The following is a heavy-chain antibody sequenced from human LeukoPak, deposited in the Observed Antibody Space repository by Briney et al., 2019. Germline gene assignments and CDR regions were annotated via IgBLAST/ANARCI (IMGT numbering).Heavy chain of an antibody. CDR2: IYYSGST. Sequence: SQTLSLTCTVSGGSISSGGYYWSWIRQPPGKGLEWIGYIYYSGSTYYNPSLKSRVTISVDTSKNQFSLKLSSVTAADTAVYYCARGEHSGSYRGAFDIWGQGTMVTVSS. D-gene: IGHD1-26*01. CDR3: ARGEHSGSYRGAFDI. J-gene: IGHJ3*02. CDR1: GGSISSGGYY. V-gene: IGHV4-30-4*01.